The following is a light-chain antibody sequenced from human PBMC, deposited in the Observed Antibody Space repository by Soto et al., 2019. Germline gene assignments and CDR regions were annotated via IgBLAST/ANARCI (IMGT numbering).Light chain of an antibody. V-gene: IGKV1D-16*01. J-gene: IGKJ5*01. CDR2: AAS. CDR3: QQHKNWQVT. CDR1: QGISNW. Sequence: DIHMTQSPSTPSASIGDRVTITCEASQGISNWLAWYQQKSANAPKSLIYAASSLQSGVPSRFSGSGSGTDFTLTISSLENEDFAVYYCQQHKNWQVTFGQGTRLENK.